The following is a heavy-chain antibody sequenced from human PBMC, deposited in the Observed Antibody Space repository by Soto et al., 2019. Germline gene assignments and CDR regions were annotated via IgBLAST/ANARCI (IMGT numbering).Heavy chain of an antibody. J-gene: IGHJ4*02. Sequence: GGSLRLSCAASGFTFSSYWMSWVRQAPGKGLEWVANIKQDGSEKYYVDSVKGRFTISRDNAKNSLYLQMNSLRAEDTAVYYCALNLGVVPAAPQLDYWGQGTLVTVSS. CDR2: IKQDGSEK. D-gene: IGHD2-2*01. CDR3: ALNLGVVPAAPQLDY. CDR1: GFTFSSYW. V-gene: IGHV3-7*01.